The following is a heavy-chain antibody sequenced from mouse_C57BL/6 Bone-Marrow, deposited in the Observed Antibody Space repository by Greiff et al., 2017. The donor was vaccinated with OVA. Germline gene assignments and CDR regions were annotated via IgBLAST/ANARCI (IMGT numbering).Heavy chain of an antibody. Sequence: QVQLQQPGAELVRPGSSVKLSCKASGYTFTSYWMDWVKQRPGQGLEWIGNIYPSDSETHYNQKFKDKATLTVDKSSSTAYMQLSSLTSEDSAVYYCARTTVVAGNYDLDYWGQGTTLTVSS. CDR2: IYPSDSET. D-gene: IGHD1-1*01. V-gene: IGHV1-61*01. J-gene: IGHJ2*01. CDR1: GYTFTSYW. CDR3: ARTTVVAGNYDLDY.